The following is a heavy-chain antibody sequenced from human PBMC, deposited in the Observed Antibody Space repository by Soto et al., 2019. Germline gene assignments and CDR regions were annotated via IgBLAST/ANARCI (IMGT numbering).Heavy chain of an antibody. Sequence: PGGSLRLSCSASGFTFSSYAMSWVRQAPGKGLEWVSAISGSGGSTYYADSVKGRFTISRDNSKNTLYLQMNSLRAEDTAVYYCAKGHSSPGYYMDVWGKGTTVTVSS. CDR3: AKGHSSPGYYMDV. V-gene: IGHV3-23*01. J-gene: IGHJ6*03. CDR2: ISGSGGST. CDR1: GFTFSSYA.